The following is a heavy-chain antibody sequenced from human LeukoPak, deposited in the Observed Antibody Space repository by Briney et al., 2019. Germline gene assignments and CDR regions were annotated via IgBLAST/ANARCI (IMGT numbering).Heavy chain of an antibody. CDR1: GYSFTSSG. CDR3: ARDPPYYDYVGYFYSPPSSDH. CDR2: IGGDKGDT. D-gene: IGHD3-22*01. Sequence: ASVKVSCKASGYSFTSSGISWVRQAPGQGLEWMGWIGGDKGDTKFAQKFQGRVTMTTDTSTSTAYMELRSLRSDDTAVYYCARDPPYYDYVGYFYSPPSSDHWGQGTLVTVSS. J-gene: IGHJ4*02. V-gene: IGHV1-18*01.